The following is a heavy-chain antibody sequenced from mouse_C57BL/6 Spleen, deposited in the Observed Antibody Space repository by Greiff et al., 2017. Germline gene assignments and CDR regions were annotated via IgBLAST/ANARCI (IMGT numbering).Heavy chain of an antibody. D-gene: IGHD1-1*01. CDR1: GFTFSDYG. J-gene: IGHJ3*01. Sequence: VQLQQSGGGLVKPGGSLKLSCAASGFTFSDYGMHWVRQAPEKGLEWVAYISSGSSTIYYADTVKGRFTISRDNAKNTLFLQMTSLRSEDTAMYYCARITTSAYWGQGTLVTVSA. V-gene: IGHV5-17*01. CDR2: ISSGSSTI. CDR3: ARITTSAY.